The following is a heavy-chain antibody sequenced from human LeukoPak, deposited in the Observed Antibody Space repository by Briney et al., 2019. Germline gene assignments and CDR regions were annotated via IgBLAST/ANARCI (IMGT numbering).Heavy chain of an antibody. CDR2: ISGSGGST. CDR3: AKDHRVKHYYDSSGPDY. J-gene: IGHJ4*02. D-gene: IGHD3-22*01. CDR1: GFTFSSYA. V-gene: IGHV3-23*01. Sequence: GGSLRLSCAASGFTFSSYAMSWVRQAPGKGLEWVSAISGSGGSTYYADSVKRRFTISRDNSKNTLYLQMNSLRAEDTAVYYCAKDHRVKHYYDSSGPDYWGQGTLVTVSS.